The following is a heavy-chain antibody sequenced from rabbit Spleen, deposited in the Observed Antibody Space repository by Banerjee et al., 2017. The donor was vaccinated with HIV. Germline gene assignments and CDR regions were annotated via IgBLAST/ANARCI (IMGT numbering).Heavy chain of an antibody. CDR2: INAVTGKA. V-gene: IGHV1S40*01. CDR3: ARETSSGWGVVSYYFNL. D-gene: IGHD4-1*01. Sequence: QSLEESGGDLVKPGASLTLTCTASGFSFSSSDYMCWVRQAPGKGLEWIACINAVTGKAVYASWAKGRFTFSKTSSTTVTLQMTSLTAADTATYFCARETSSGWGVVSYYFNLWGPGTLVTVS. J-gene: IGHJ4*01. CDR1: GFSFSSSDY.